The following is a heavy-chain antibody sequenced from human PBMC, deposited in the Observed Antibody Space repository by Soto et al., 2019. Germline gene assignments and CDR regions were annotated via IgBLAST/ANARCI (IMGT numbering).Heavy chain of an antibody. V-gene: IGHV1-3*01. Sequence: ASVKFSCKAAGYTFSNYAMHWVRQAPGQMLECMVWINPGNWNTKYXXKFQGRVXXTRDTSASTAXMELSXLRSEDTAVYYCAREARSFDYWCQGTLVTVSS. J-gene: IGHJ4*02. CDR3: AREARSFDY. CDR2: INPGNWNT. CDR1: GYTFSNYA.